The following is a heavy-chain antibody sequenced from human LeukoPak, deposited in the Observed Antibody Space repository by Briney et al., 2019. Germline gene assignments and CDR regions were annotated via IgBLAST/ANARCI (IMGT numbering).Heavy chain of an antibody. V-gene: IGHV5-51*01. CDR2: IYPGDSDT. D-gene: IGHD6-13*01. J-gene: IGHJ4*02. CDR1: GYSCTSYW. Sequence: GESLKISCKGSGYSCTSYWIGWVRQMPGKGLEWMGIIYPGDSDTRYSPSFQGQVTISADKSISTAYLQWSSLKASDTAMYYCARTIAAAGTCPDYWGQGTLVTVSS. CDR3: ARTIAAAGTCPDY.